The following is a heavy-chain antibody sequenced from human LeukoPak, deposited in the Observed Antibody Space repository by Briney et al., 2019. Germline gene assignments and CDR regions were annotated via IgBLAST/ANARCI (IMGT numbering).Heavy chain of an antibody. V-gene: IGHV3-48*02. J-gene: IGHJ4*02. D-gene: IGHD6-25*01. CDR2: ISSSSSTI. CDR3: AKLCLHSSGCVDY. CDR1: GFTFSSYS. Sequence: GGSLRLSCAASGFTFSSYSMNWVRQAPGKGLEWVSYISSSSSTIYYADSVKGRFTISRDNAKNSLYLQMNSLRDEDTAVYYCAKLCLHSSGCVDYWGQGTLVTVSS.